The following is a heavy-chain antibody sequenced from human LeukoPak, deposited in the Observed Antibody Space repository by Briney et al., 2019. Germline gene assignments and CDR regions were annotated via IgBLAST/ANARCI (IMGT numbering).Heavy chain of an antibody. CDR2: MNPNSGNT. Sequence: ASVKVSCKASGYTFTSYDINWVRQATGQGLEWMGWMNPNSGNTGYAQKFQGRVTMTRNTSISTAYMELSSLRSEDTAVYYCAREDYDILTGYYTIDYWGQGTLVTVSS. D-gene: IGHD3-9*01. V-gene: IGHV1-8*01. CDR3: AREDYDILTGYYTIDY. J-gene: IGHJ4*02. CDR1: GYTFTSYD.